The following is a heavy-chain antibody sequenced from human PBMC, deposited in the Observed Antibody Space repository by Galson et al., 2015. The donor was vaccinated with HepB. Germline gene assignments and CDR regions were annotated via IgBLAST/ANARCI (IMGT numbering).Heavy chain of an antibody. D-gene: IGHD6-6*01. CDR3: ARAPHPYSSYWRGGGGAFDI. Sequence: SETLSLTCTVSGGSVSSGSYYWSWIRQPPGKGLEWIGYIYYSGSTNYNPSLKSRVTISVDTSKNQFSLKLSSVTAADTAVYYCARAPHPYSSYWRGGGGAFDIWGQGTMVTVSS. CDR2: IYYSGST. CDR1: GGSVSSGSYY. J-gene: IGHJ3*02. V-gene: IGHV4-61*01.